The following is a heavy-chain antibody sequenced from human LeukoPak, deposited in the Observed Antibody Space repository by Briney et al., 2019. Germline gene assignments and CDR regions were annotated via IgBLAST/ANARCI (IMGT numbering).Heavy chain of an antibody. CDR3: AKDPSPLLARPNWFDP. Sequence: GGSLRLSCAASGFTFSSYAMSWVRQAPGKGLEWVSAISGSGGSTYYADSVKDRFTISRDNSKNTLYLQMNSLRAEDTAVYYCAKDPSPLLARPNWFDPWGQGTLVTVSS. J-gene: IGHJ5*02. CDR2: ISGSGGST. D-gene: IGHD2/OR15-2a*01. CDR1: GFTFSSYA. V-gene: IGHV3-23*01.